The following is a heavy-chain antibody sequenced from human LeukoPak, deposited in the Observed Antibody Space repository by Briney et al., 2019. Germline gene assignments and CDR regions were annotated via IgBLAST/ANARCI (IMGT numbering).Heavy chain of an antibody. Sequence: PSETLSLTYTVSNYSISSGYYWGWIRQPPGKGLEWIGSIDHSGSTYYNPSLKSRVTISVDTSKNQFSLKLTSVTAADTAVYYCARNPGYSSSWFLFDPWGQGTLVTVSS. J-gene: IGHJ5*02. CDR1: NYSISSGYY. D-gene: IGHD6-13*01. V-gene: IGHV4-38-2*02. CDR2: IDHSGST. CDR3: ARNPGYSSSWFLFDP.